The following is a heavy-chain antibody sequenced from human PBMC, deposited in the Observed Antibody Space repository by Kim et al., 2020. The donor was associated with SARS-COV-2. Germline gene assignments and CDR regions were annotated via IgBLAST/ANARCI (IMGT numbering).Heavy chain of an antibody. CDR2: IYSGGST. Sequence: GGSLRLSCAASGFTVSSNYMSWVRQAPGKGLEWVSVIYSGGSTYYADSVKGRFTISRDNSKNTLYLQMNSLRAEDTAVYYCARGGDSSGYYYSFPLDYWGQGTLVTVSS. CDR3: ARGGDSSGYYYSFPLDY. V-gene: IGHV3-66*01. D-gene: IGHD3-22*01. CDR1: GFTVSSNY. J-gene: IGHJ4*02.